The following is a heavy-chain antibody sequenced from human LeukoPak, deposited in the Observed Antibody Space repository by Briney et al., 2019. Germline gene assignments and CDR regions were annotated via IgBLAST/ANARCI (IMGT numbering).Heavy chain of an antibody. Sequence: PGGSLRLSCAASGFTFSDYNMRWIRQAPGKGLEWVSSISRSGSTKYYADSVKGRFTISRDNAKNTLYLQMNSLRAEDTAGYYCAKDGGGTIFGMVIILHYMDVWGKGTTVTVSS. CDR3: AKDGGGTIFGMVIILHYMDV. CDR1: GFTFSDYN. V-gene: IGHV3-11*01. D-gene: IGHD3-3*01. J-gene: IGHJ6*03. CDR2: ISRSGSTK.